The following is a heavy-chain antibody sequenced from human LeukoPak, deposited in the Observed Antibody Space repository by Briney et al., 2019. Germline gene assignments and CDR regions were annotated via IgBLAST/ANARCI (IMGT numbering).Heavy chain of an antibody. V-gene: IGHV4-4*02. D-gene: IGHD3-22*01. J-gene: IGHJ4*02. CDR1: GGTINSSNW. Sequence: SETLSLTCAVSGGTINSSNWWSWVRQPPGKGLEWIGEIYHTGTIKSNPSLKSRVTISVDKSKNQLSLNLISVTAAATAVYYCARDGSEDYYDRSGYYTFFDSWGQGTLVTVSS. CDR3: ARDGSEDYYDRSGYYTFFDS. CDR2: IYHTGTI.